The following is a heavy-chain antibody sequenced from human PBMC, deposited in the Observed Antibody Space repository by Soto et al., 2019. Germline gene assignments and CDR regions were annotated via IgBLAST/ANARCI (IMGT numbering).Heavy chain of an antibody. D-gene: IGHD2-2*01. J-gene: IGHJ3*02. CDR2: ISWNSGSI. CDR3: VKGPTGYCSSTVCHGAFEI. Sequence: EVQLEESGGGPVQPGRSLRLSCEASGFTFDDYAMHWVRQAPGKGLEWVSGISWNSGSIGYADSVKGRFTISRDNAKNSLYLQMNSLRADDTALYYCVKGPTGYCSSTVCHGAFEIWGQGTMVSVSS. CDR1: GFTFDDYA. V-gene: IGHV3-9*01.